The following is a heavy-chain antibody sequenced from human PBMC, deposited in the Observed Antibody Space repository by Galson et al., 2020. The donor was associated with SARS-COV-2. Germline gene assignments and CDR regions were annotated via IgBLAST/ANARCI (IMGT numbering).Heavy chain of an antibody. D-gene: IGHD6-13*01. Sequence: GGSLRLSCTASGFTFGDYAMSWFRQAPGKGLEWVGFIRSKAYGGTTEYAASVKGRFSISRDDSKSIAYLQMNSLKHEDTALYYCTRQISSSWTGPFDYWGQGTLITVSS. CDR3: TRQISSSWTGPFDY. CDR2: IRSKAYGGTT. V-gene: IGHV3-49*03. J-gene: IGHJ4*02. CDR1: GFTFGDYA.